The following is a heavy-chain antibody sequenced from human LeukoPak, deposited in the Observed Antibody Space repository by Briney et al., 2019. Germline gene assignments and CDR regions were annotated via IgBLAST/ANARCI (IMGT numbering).Heavy chain of an antibody. CDR2: ITGSSGDT. J-gene: IGHJ4*02. Sequence: GGSLRLSCAASGFTFNNYAMSWVRQAPGKGLEWVSAITGSSGDTFYVDSVRGRFTISRDNSKNTLYLQMSSLRAEDTAVHYCAKSRAADTTLLFDYWGQGTLVTVSS. D-gene: IGHD6-13*01. CDR1: GFTFNNYA. V-gene: IGHV3-23*01. CDR3: AKSRAADTTLLFDY.